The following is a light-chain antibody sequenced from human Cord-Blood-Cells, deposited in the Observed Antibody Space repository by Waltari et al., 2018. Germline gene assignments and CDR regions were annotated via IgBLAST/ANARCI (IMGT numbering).Light chain of an antibody. J-gene: IGKJ4*01. CDR3: QQSYSTPPLT. CDR2: AAS. CDR1: QSLSRY. Sequence: DIQMTQSPSSLSASVGDRVTITCRASQSLSRYLNWEQQKPGKAPKLLIYAASSLQSGVPSRFSGSGSGTDFTLTISSLQPEDFATYYCQQSYSTPPLTFGGGTKVEIK. V-gene: IGKV1-39*01.